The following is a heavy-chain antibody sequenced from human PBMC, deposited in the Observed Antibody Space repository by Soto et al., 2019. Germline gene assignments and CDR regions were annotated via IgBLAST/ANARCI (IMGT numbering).Heavy chain of an antibody. J-gene: IGHJ6*02. Sequence: PSETLSLTCAVYGGSFSGYYWSWIRQPPGKGLEWIGEINHSGSTNYNPSLKSRVTISVDTSKNQFSLKLSSVTAADTAVYYCARDGWRIVVLPAVTAYYYYGMDVWGQGPTVTVSS. CDR2: INHSGST. V-gene: IGHV4-34*01. CDR3: ARDGWRIVVLPAVTAYYYYGMDV. D-gene: IGHD2-2*01. CDR1: GGSFSGYY.